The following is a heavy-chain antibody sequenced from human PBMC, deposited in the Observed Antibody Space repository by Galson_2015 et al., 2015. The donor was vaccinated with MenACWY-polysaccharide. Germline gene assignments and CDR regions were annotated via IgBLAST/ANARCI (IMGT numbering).Heavy chain of an antibody. CDR1: GFTFSSYA. V-gene: IGHV3-30-3*01. CDR3: ARDYCDRITCSGMDV. J-gene: IGHJ6*02. D-gene: IGHD2/OR15-2a*01. CDR2: ISYDGINK. Sequence: SLRLSCEASGFTFSSYAIHWVRQAPGKGLEWVAVISYDGINKYYADSVKGSFTISRDNSKYTVYLQMNSLRADDTTVYYCARDYCDRITCSGMDVWGQGTTVTVSS.